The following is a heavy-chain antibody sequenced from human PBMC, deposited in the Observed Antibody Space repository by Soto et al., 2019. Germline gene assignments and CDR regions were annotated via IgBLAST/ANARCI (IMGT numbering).Heavy chain of an antibody. D-gene: IGHD7-27*01. J-gene: IGHJ3*02. CDR3: ARVNWGPNDAFDI. V-gene: IGHV1-2*04. CDR2: INPNSGGT. CDR1: GYTFTAHY. Sequence: QVQLVQSGADVKKPGASVKVSCKSSGYTFTAHYIHWVRQAPGQGLEWMGWINPNSGGTKYAQNFQGWVTMTRDTSISTAYMELSRLRSDDTAVYYCARVNWGPNDAFDIWGQGTMVTVSS.